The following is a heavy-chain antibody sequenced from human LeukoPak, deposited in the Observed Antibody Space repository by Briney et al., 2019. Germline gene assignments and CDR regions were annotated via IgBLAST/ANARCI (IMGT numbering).Heavy chain of an antibody. CDR3: ARINSFFWSGYHNWFDP. J-gene: IGHJ5*02. V-gene: IGHV4-59*12. Sequence: SETLSLTCTVSGGSISSYYWSWIRQPPGKGLEWIGYIYYSGSTNYNPSLKSRVTISVDTSKNQFSLKLSSVTAADTAVYYCARINSFFWSGYHNWFDPWGQGTLVTVSS. D-gene: IGHD3-3*01. CDR1: GGSISSYY. CDR2: IYYSGST.